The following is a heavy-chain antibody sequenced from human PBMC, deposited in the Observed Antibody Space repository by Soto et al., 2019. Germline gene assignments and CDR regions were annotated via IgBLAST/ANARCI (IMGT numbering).Heavy chain of an antibody. V-gene: IGHV4-30-2*01. CDR2: IYDSGGT. Sequence: QLQLQESGSGLVKPSQTLSLTCAVSGGYISSSAYSWSWIRQPPGKGLEWIGYIYDSGGTYYNPSLKSRVTLSVDSSKNQFSLKLSSVTAADTAVYYCARVNLLWFVEDYWGQGTLVTVSS. D-gene: IGHD3-10*01. CDR1: GGYISSSAYS. J-gene: IGHJ4*02. CDR3: ARVNLLWFVEDY.